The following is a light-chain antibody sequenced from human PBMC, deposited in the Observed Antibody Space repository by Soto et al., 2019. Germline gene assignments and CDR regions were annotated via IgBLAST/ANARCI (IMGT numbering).Light chain of an antibody. V-gene: IGLV2-8*01. CDR1: SSDVGGYNY. CDR2: EVN. J-gene: IGLJ3*02. Sequence: QSALTQPASVSGSPGQSITISCTGTSSDVGGYNYVSWYQQHPGKAPKLMIYEVNKRPSGVPDRFSGSKSGNTASLTASGLQAEDEADYYCNSHAGSNNLWVFGGGTKLTVL. CDR3: NSHAGSNNLWV.